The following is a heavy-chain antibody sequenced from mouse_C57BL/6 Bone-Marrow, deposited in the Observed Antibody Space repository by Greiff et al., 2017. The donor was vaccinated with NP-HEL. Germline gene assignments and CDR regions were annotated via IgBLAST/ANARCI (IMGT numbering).Heavy chain of an antibody. J-gene: IGHJ2*01. CDR2: IDPENGDT. CDR3: TGIITTVVATEENYFDY. D-gene: IGHD1-1*01. Sequence: VQLQQSGAELVRPGASVKLSCTASGFNIKDDYMHWVKQRPEQGLEWIGWIDPENGDTEYASKFQGKATITADPSSNTAYLQLSSLTSEDTAVYYCTGIITTVVATEENYFDYWGQGTTLTVSS. V-gene: IGHV14-4*01. CDR1: GFNIKDDY.